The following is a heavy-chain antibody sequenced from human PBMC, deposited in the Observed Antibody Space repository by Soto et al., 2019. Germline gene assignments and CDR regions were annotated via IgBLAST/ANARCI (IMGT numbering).Heavy chain of an antibody. Sequence: PSETLSLTCTVSGGSSSNNDYYWGWVRQPPGKGLEWIACISYSGTTYYNPSLKSRVTISVDTSKNQFSLKLSSVTAADTAVYYCARYSGYEGLRFDPWGQGTLVTVS. CDR2: ISYSGTT. V-gene: IGHV4-30-4*08. J-gene: IGHJ5*02. D-gene: IGHD5-12*01. CDR3: ARYSGYEGLRFDP. CDR1: GGSSSNNDYY.